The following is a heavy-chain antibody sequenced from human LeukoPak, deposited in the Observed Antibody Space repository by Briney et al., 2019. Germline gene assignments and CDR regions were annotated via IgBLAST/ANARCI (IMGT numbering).Heavy chain of an antibody. CDR1: GFTFSSYS. J-gene: IGHJ5*02. Sequence: GGSLRLSCAASGFTFSSYSMNWVRQAPGKGLEWVSSISSGSYIYYADSVEGRFTISRDNAKNSLYLQMNSLRAEDTAVYYCARGEDTALITGGYNWFDPWGQGTLVTVSS. V-gene: IGHV3-21*01. CDR2: ISSGSYI. D-gene: IGHD5-18*01. CDR3: ARGEDTALITGGYNWFDP.